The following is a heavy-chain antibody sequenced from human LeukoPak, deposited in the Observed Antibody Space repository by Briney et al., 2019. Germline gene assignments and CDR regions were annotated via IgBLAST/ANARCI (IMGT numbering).Heavy chain of an antibody. J-gene: IGHJ4*02. CDR2: IYSGGGT. V-gene: IGHV3-53*01. D-gene: IGHD4/OR15-4a*01. Sequence: GGSLRLSCAAPGFTVSSNYMTWVRQAPGKGLEWVSVIYSGGGTLYADSVKGRFTISRDKSKNTVYLQMKSLRVEDTAVYYCASPIHDYCVAELWGQGTLITVSS. CDR3: ASPIHDYCVAEL. CDR1: GFTVSSNY.